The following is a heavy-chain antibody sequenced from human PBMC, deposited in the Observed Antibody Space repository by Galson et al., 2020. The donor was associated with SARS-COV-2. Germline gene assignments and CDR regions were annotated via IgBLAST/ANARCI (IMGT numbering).Heavy chain of an antibody. V-gene: IGHV3-7*04. CDR1: GFTFSSHW. J-gene: IGHJ4*02. CDR3: ARGHWGRDY. CDR2: IKPDGSDK. Sequence: QAGGSLRLSCVGSGFTFSSHWMSWVRQAPGKGLEWVADIKPDGSDKYYVDSVKGRFTIARDKAKNSVHLQMNSLGAEDTAVYYCARGHWGRDYWGQGTLVTVSS. D-gene: IGHD7-27*01.